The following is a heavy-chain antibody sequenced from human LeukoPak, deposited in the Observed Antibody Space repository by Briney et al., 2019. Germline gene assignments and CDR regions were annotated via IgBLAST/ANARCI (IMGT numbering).Heavy chain of an antibody. Sequence: PGGSLRLSCTAAGFTFSSYSMNWVRQAPGKGLEWVSSISSSSNYIYYADSVKGRFTISRDNAKNSLYLQMNSLRAEDTAVYYCASSPAVAGTGRGQGTLVTVSS. D-gene: IGHD6-19*01. J-gene: IGHJ4*02. CDR2: ISSSSNYI. CDR3: ASSPAVAGTG. CDR1: GFTFSSYS. V-gene: IGHV3-21*01.